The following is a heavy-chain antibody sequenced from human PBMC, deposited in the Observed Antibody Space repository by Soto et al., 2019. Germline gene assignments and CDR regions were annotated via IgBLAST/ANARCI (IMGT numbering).Heavy chain of an antibody. D-gene: IGHD6-19*01. CDR3: ARDSPGPGIAVAGTDY. V-gene: IGHV3-33*01. Sequence: GGSLRLSCAASGFTFSSYGMHWVRQAPGKGLEWVAVIWYDGSNKYYADSVKGRFTISRDNSKNTLYLQMNSLRAEDTAVYYCARDSPGPGIAVAGTDYWGQGTLVTVSS. J-gene: IGHJ4*02. CDR1: GFTFSSYG. CDR2: IWYDGSNK.